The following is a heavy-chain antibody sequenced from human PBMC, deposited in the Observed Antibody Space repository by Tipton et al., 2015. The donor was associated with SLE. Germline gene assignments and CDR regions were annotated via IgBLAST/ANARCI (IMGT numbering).Heavy chain of an antibody. J-gene: IGHJ6*02. D-gene: IGHD3-10*01. CDR2: ISAYNGNT. Sequence: QLVQSGAEVKKPGASVKVSCKASGYTFTSYGISWVRQAPGQGLEWMGWISAYNGNTNYAQKLQDRVTMTTDTSTSTAYMELRSLRSDDTAVYYCARDAILWFGGVIPPGGMDVWGQGTTVTVSS. CDR3: ARDAILWFGGVIPPGGMDV. V-gene: IGHV1-18*01. CDR1: GYTFTSYG.